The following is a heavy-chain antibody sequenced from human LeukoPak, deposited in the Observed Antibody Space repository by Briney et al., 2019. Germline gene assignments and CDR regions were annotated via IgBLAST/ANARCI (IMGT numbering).Heavy chain of an antibody. Sequence: GGSLRLSCAASGFTFSNYAMNWVRQPPGKGLEWVSYSSSGSSTIYYAYSVKGRFTISRDNAKNSLFLQMNSLRAEDTAVYYCARGEQDMATMSIDYWGQGTLVTVSS. CDR3: ARGEQDMATMSIDY. V-gene: IGHV3-48*01. CDR1: GFTFSNYA. D-gene: IGHD5-24*01. CDR2: SSSGSSTI. J-gene: IGHJ4*02.